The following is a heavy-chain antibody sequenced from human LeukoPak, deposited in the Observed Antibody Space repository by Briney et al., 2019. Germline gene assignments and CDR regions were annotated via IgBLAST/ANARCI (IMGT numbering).Heavy chain of an antibody. J-gene: IGHJ4*02. Sequence: SETLSLTCTVPVGSLSSYYWSWIRQPPGKGLEWIGYIYYSGSAKYNPSLKSRVTISVDTSKNQFSLKLSSVTAGDTAVYYCARAPGIAAAGTHFDCWGRGTLVTVSS. D-gene: IGHD6-13*01. CDR2: IYYSGSA. CDR1: VGSLSSYY. CDR3: ARAPGIAAAGTHFDC. V-gene: IGHV4-59*01.